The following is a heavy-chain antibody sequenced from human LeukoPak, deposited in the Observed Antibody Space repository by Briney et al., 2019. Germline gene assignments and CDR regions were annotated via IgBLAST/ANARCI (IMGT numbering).Heavy chain of an antibody. V-gene: IGHV3-23*01. Sequence: GGSLRLSCAASGFTFSSYGMSWVRQAPGKGLEWVSAISGSGGSTYYADSVKGRFTISRDNSKNTLYLQINSLRAEDTAVYYCARDRYSSSWYGYYYYYMDVWGKGTTVTISS. CDR3: ARDRYSSSWYGYYYYYMDV. CDR2: ISGSGGST. D-gene: IGHD6-13*01. CDR1: GFTFSSYG. J-gene: IGHJ6*03.